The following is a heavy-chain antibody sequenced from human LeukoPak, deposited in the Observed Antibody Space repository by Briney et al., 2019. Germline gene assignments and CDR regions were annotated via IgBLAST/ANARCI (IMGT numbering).Heavy chain of an antibody. Sequence: GGSLWLSCAASGFTFSSYWMHWVRQAPGKGLVWVSRINSDGSSTSYADSVKGRFTISRDNAKNTLYLQMNSLRAEDTAVYYCAKKKGSIAAAVTINYWAQGTRVTVSS. CDR2: INSDGSST. CDR3: AKKKGSIAAAVTINY. CDR1: GFTFSSYW. V-gene: IGHV3-74*01. D-gene: IGHD6-25*01. J-gene: IGHJ4*02.